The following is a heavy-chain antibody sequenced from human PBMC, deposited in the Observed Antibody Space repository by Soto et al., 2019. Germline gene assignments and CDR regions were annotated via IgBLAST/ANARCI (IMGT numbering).Heavy chain of an antibody. D-gene: IGHD1-1*01. Sequence: GGSLRLSCAASGVTFTRYSMNWARQAPGKGLEWVSSISSTTKYIYYGGSIKGRFTISRDNAKNSLYLERNILIADDTAVCYFARDSDDLTSNFDYWGQGTLVTVSS. CDR1: GVTFTRYS. CDR3: ARDSDDLTSNFDY. CDR2: ISSTTKYI. V-gene: IGHV3-21*06. J-gene: IGHJ4*02.